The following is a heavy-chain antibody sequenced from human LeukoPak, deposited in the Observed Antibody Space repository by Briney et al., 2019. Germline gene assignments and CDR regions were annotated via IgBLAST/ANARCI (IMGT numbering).Heavy chain of an antibody. CDR1: GFTFSSYG. CDR2: ISYDGSNK. Sequence: GRSLRLSCAASGFTFSSYGMHWVRQAPGKGLEWVAVISYDGSNKYYADSVKGRFTISRDNSKNTLYLQMNSLRAEDTAVYYCATDSGWYRVDYWGQGTLVTVSS. V-gene: IGHV3-30*03. D-gene: IGHD6-19*01. CDR3: ATDSGWYRVDY. J-gene: IGHJ4*02.